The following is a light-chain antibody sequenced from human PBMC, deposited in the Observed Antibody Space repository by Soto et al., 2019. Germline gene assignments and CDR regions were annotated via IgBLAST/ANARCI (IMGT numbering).Light chain of an antibody. J-gene: IGKJ1*01. CDR1: QSVLYSSNHKNY. CDR3: QQYYSTPPT. Sequence: DIVRTQSPDSLAVSLGERATINCKSSQSVLYSSNHKNYLAWYQQKPGQPPKLLIYWALTRESRVPDRFSGSGSGTDFTLTISSLQAEDVAVYYGQQYYSTPPTFGQGTKVEIK. CDR2: WAL. V-gene: IGKV4-1*01.